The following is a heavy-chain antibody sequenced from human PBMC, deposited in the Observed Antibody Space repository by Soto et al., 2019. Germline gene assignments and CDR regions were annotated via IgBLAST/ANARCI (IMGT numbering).Heavy chain of an antibody. D-gene: IGHD6-19*01. CDR2: ISAYNGDT. J-gene: IGHJ5*02. CDR1: GYTFTSYG. Sequence: ASVKVSCKASGYTFTSYGISWVRQAPGQGLEWMGWISAYNGDTNYAQKLQGRVTMTTDTSTSTAYMELRSLRSDDTAVYYCARVGSGWLQNWFDPWGQGTLVTVSS. CDR3: ARVGSGWLQNWFDP. V-gene: IGHV1-18*01.